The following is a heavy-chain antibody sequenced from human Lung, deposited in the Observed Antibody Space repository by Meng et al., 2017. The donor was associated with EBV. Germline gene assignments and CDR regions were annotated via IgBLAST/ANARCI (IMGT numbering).Heavy chain of an antibody. CDR3: ARDSPVGGGHPPNCFDP. Sequence: QWQLQESGPGLVKPSQTLSLTCTVSGGSISSTGYYWSWIRQHPGKGLEWIGYIYFSGSTYYNPSLKSRITISVDTSNNQFSLKLSSVTAADTAVYYCARDSPVGGGHPPNCFDPWGQGTLVTVSP. CDR1: GGSISSTGYY. J-gene: IGHJ5*02. CDR2: IYFSGST. V-gene: IGHV4-31*03. D-gene: IGHD3-3*01.